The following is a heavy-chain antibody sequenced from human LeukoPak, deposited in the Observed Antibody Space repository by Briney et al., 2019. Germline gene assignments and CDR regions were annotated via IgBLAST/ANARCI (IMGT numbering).Heavy chain of an antibody. D-gene: IGHD5/OR15-5a*01. Sequence: GGSLRLSCAASGFTFSSYSMNWVRQAPGKGLEWVSSITRTSIYIYYADSVKGRFTISRDNAKNSLYLQMNSLRAEDTAVYYCAKDGVSARRYFDYWGQGTLVTVSS. V-gene: IGHV3-21*01. J-gene: IGHJ4*02. CDR2: ITRTSIYI. CDR1: GFTFSSYS. CDR3: AKDGVSARRYFDY.